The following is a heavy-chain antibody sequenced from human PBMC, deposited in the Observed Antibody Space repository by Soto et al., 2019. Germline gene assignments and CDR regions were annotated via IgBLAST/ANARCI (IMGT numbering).Heavy chain of an antibody. CDR3: AARGGRGYCSGGSCYSARMDV. V-gene: IGHV4-34*01. Sequence: QVQLQQWGAGLLKPSETLSLTCAVYGGSFSGYYWSWIRQPPGKGLEWIGEINHSGSTNYNPSLKSRVTISVATSKNQFSLKLSSVTAADTAVYYCAARGGRGYCSGGSCYSARMDVWGQGTTVTVSS. CDR1: GGSFSGYY. CDR2: INHSGST. J-gene: IGHJ6*02. D-gene: IGHD2-15*01.